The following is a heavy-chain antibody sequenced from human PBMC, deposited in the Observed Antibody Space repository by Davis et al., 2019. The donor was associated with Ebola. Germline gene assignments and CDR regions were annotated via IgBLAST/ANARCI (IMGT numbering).Heavy chain of an antibody. CDR2: INPNSGGT. D-gene: IGHD3-16*01. Sequence: ASVKVSCKASGYTFTGYYMHWVRQAPGQGLEWMGWINPNSGGTNYAQKFQGRVTMTRDTSISTAYMELSRLRSDDTAVYYCARIKSRGGEKPGVWGSLDTWGQGTLVTVSS. CDR1: GYTFTGYY. J-gene: IGHJ4*02. V-gene: IGHV1-2*02. CDR3: ARIKSRGGEKPGVWGSLDT.